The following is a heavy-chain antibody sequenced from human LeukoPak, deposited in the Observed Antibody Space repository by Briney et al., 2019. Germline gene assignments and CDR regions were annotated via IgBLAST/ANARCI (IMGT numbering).Heavy chain of an antibody. V-gene: IGHV3-30*18. CDR3: AKDESNVLRFLEWLQVTGGWFDP. J-gene: IGHJ5*02. CDR2: ISYDGSNK. Sequence: PGGSLRLSCAASGFTFSSYGMHWVRQAPGEGLEWVAVISYDGSNKYYADSVKGRFTISRDNSKNTLYLQMNSLRAEDTAVYYCAKDESNVLRFLEWLQVTGGWFDPWGQGTLVTVSS. D-gene: IGHD3-3*01. CDR1: GFTFSSYG.